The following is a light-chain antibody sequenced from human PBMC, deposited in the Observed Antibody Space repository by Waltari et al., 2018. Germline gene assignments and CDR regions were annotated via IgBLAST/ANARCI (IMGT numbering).Light chain of an antibody. Sequence: EIVLTQSPGTLSLSPGERATLYCRASQSVSSSYLAWYQQKPGQAPRLLIYGSSSRATGIPDRFSGSGSGTDFTLTISRLEPEDSAVYYCQQYGSSPPLTFGGGSKVEIK. CDR3: QQYGSSPPLT. CDR1: QSVSSSY. CDR2: GSS. J-gene: IGKJ4*01. V-gene: IGKV3-20*01.